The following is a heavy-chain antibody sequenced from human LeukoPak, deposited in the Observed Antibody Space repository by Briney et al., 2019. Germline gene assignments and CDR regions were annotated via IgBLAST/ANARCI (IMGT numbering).Heavy chain of an antibody. V-gene: IGHV1-46*01. CDR2: IYPRNGST. CDR1: GYTFTSNY. Sequence: ASVKVSCTASGYTFTSNYIHWVRQAPGQGLEWMGMIYPRNGSTSYAQKFQGRVTVTRDTSTSTVHMELSGLRSEDTAVYYCARDQEGFDYWGQGTLVTVSS. CDR3: ARDQEGFDY. J-gene: IGHJ4*02.